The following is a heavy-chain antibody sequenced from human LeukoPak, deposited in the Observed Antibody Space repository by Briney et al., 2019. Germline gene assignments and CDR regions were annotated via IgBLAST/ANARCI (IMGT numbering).Heavy chain of an antibody. D-gene: IGHD1-1*01. J-gene: IGHJ6*03. V-gene: IGHV1-2*02. Sequence: ASVKVSCKASGYTFTGYYMHWVRQAPGQGLEWMGWINPNSGGTNYAQKFQGRVTMTRDTSISTAYMELSRLRSDDTAVYYCARDGASEFQFATGTTRYYYYYMDVWGKGTTVTVSS. CDR1: GYTFTGYY. CDR2: INPNSGGT. CDR3: ARDGASEFQFATGTTRYYYYYMDV.